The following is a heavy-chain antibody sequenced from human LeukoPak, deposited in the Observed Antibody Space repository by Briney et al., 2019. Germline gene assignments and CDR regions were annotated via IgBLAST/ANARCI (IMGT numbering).Heavy chain of an antibody. J-gene: IGHJ4*02. CDR3: ARDTMTTVALDY. D-gene: IGHD4-11*01. CDR1: GGSPSGLY. CDR2: INHSGST. Sequence: SETLSPTCAVYGGSPSGLYCSCVRQPPGSGLEWIGEINHSGSTNYNPSLKSRVTISVDTSKNQFSLKLSSVTAADTAVYYCARDTMTTVALDYWGQGTLVTVSS. V-gene: IGHV4-34*01.